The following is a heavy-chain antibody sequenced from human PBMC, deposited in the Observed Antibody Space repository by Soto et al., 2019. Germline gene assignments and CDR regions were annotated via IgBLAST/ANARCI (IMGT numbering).Heavy chain of an antibody. V-gene: IGHV3-30-3*01. CDR1: GFTFSSYA. D-gene: IGHD3-3*01. CDR2: ISYDGSNK. CDR3: ASNRIFGLVMYSYYGMDV. Sequence: GGSLRLSCAASGFTFSSYAMHWVRQAPGKGLEWVAVISYDGSNKYYADSVKGRFTISRDNSKNTLYLQMNSLRAEDTAVYYCASNRIFGLVMYSYYGMDVWGQGTTVTVSS. J-gene: IGHJ6*02.